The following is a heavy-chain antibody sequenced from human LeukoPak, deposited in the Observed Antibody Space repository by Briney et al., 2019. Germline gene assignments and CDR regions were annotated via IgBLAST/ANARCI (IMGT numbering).Heavy chain of an antibody. CDR3: ARGRRWLQF. V-gene: IGHV4-34*01. Sequence: SETLSLTCAVYGGSFSGYYWSWIRQPPGKGLEWIGEINHSGSTNYNPSLKSRVTISVDTSKNQFSLKLSSVTAADTAVYYCARGRRWLQFGGQGTVVTVSS. CDR2: INHSGST. CDR1: GGSFSGYY. D-gene: IGHD5-24*01. J-gene: IGHJ4*02.